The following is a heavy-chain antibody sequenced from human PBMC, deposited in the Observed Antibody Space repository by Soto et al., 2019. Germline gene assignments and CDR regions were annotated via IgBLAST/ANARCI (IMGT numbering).Heavy chain of an antibody. CDR2: IYYSGST. V-gene: IGHV4-39*01. Sequence: QLQLQESGPGLVKPSETLSLTCTVSGGSISSSSYYWGWIRQPPGKGLEWIGSIYYSGSTYYNPSLKSRVTISVDTSKNQFSLKLSSVTAADTAVYYCARDFVGPRCYFDYWGQGTLVTVSS. D-gene: IGHD3-3*01. CDR1: GGSISSSSYY. CDR3: ARDFVGPRCYFDY. J-gene: IGHJ4*02.